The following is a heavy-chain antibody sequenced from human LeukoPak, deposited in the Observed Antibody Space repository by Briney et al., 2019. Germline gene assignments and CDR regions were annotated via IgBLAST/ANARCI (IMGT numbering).Heavy chain of an antibody. CDR1: GYTFSDHY. J-gene: IGHJ5*02. D-gene: IGHD2-2*01. Sequence: ASVKVSCKASGYTFSDHYMLWVRQAPGQGLEWMGWINPNSGGTNYAQKFQGRVTMTRDTSISTAYMELSRLRSDDTAVYYCARDSAYCSSTSCSSFPNWFDPWGQGTLVTVSS. CDR2: INPNSGGT. V-gene: IGHV1-2*02. CDR3: ARDSAYCSSTSCSSFPNWFDP.